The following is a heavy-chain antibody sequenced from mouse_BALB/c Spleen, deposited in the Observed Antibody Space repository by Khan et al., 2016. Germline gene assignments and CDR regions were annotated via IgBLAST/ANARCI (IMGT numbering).Heavy chain of an antibody. D-gene: IGHD1-1*01. CDR1: GFAFSRYW. CDR3: ARAGYYGYLAY. CDR2: INPDSSTI. Sequence: EVKLLESGGGLVQPGGSLTLSCAASGFAFSRYWMSWVRQAPGKRLEWIGEINPDSSTINYTPSLKDKFIISRDNAKNTLYLQMSKVRSEDTALXYCARAGYYGYLAYWGQGTLVTVSA. V-gene: IGHV4-1*02. J-gene: IGHJ3*01.